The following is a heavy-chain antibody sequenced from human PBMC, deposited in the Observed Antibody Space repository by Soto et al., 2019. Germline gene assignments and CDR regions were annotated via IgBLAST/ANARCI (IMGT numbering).Heavy chain of an antibody. CDR3: ARTGRTYYFDH. D-gene: IGHD2-15*01. CDR1: GTSFTSYG. V-gene: IGHV1-69*01. Sequence: QVQLVQSGAEVRKPGSSVNVSCKASGTSFTSYGIHWVRQAPGQGLEWMGGFVPMFSSSNYAQKFQGRLTIVADESTNTAYMELSSLRADDSAIYYCARTGRTYYFDHWGQGTLVTVSS. J-gene: IGHJ4*02. CDR2: FVPMFSSS.